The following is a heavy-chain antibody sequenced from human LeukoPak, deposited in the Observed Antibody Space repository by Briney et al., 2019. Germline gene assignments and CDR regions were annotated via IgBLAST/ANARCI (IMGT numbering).Heavy chain of an antibody. Sequence: ASVKVSCKASGYTFTGYYMHWMRQAPGQGLEWMGWINPNSGGTNYAQKFQGRVTMTRDTSISTAYMELSRLRSDDTAVYYCARDCYFGSGNYDRSWWLDPWGQGTLVTVSS. CDR3: ARDCYFGSGNYDRSWWLDP. J-gene: IGHJ5*02. D-gene: IGHD3-10*01. CDR2: INPNSGGT. V-gene: IGHV1-2*02. CDR1: GYTFTGYY.